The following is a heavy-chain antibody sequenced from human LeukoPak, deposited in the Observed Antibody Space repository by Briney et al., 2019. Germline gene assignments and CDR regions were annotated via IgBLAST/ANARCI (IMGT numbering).Heavy chain of an antibody. CDR2: ISGSGGST. CDR1: GFTFSSYW. J-gene: IGHJ5*02. V-gene: IGHV3-23*01. CDR3: AKDFRYCSSTSCYVRWFDP. Sequence: GGSLRLSCAASGFTFSSYWMSWVRQAPGKGLEWVSAISGSGGSTYYADSVKGRFTISRDNSKNTLYLQMNSLRAEDTAVYYCAKDFRYCSSTSCYVRWFDPWGQGTLVTVSS. D-gene: IGHD2-2*01.